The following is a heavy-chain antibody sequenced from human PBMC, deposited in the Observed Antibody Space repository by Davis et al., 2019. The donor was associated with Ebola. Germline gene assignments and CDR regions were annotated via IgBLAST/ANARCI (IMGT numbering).Heavy chain of an antibody. CDR1: GGSIISSSSY. D-gene: IGHD3-10*01. V-gene: IGHV4-39*01. Sequence: SETLSLTCTVSGGSIISSSSYWGWIRQPPRKGLEWIGSIYYSGITYYNPSLKSRVTISVDTSKNQCSLEVTSVTAADTAVYYCARHRSGSYYEPPDCWGQGTLVTVSS. CDR2: IYYSGIT. CDR3: ARHRSGSYYEPPDC. J-gene: IGHJ4*02.